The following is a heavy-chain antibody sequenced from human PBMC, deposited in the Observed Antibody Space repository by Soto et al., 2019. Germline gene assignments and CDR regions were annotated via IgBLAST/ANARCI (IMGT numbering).Heavy chain of an antibody. CDR3: VGGQYYFDY. Sequence: QVQLVESGGGAVQPGRSLRLSCAASGFPFISYGMHWVREGPDKGLEWLAIISYDGSNKYYADSVKGRFTNSRDNSKNTLYLQMNSLRPEDTALYYCVGGQYYFDYRGQGTLVIVSS. D-gene: IGHD3-10*01. CDR2: ISYDGSNK. V-gene: IGHV3-30*03. J-gene: IGHJ4*02. CDR1: GFPFISYG.